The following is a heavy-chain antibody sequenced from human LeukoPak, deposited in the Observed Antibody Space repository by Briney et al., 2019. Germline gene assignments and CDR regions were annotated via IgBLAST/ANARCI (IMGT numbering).Heavy chain of an antibody. CDR2: ISGDAGRT. Sequence: GGSLRLSCAASGFTFSSYGMNWVRQAPGKGLEWVSGISGDAGRTYYADSVKGRFTISRGNSKNTLYLQMNSLRVEDTAVYYCASPDTAMAFGFWGKGTTVTVSS. D-gene: IGHD5-18*01. J-gene: IGHJ6*04. CDR1: GFTFSSYG. V-gene: IGHV3-23*01. CDR3: ASPDTAMAFGF.